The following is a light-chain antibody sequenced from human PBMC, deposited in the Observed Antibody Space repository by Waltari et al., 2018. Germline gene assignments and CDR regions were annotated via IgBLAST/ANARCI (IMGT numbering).Light chain of an antibody. CDR3: QSTDNSGTYVV. J-gene: IGLJ2*01. CDR1: ALPRQY. CDR2: KDT. Sequence: SYELTQPHSVSVSPGQTARITCSGDALPRQYSFWYQQRSGQAPGLVIYKDTERPSGIPERVSGSSSGKRVTLTISGVQAQDEADYYCQSTDNSGTYVVFGGGTKLTVL. V-gene: IGLV3-25*03.